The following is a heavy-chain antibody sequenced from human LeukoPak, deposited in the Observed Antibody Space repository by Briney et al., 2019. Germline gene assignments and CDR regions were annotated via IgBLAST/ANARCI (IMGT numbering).Heavy chain of an antibody. V-gene: IGHV3-23*01. CDR3: AKSSGWYYYYGMDV. CDR1: GFTFSSYA. J-gene: IGHJ6*02. D-gene: IGHD6-19*01. Sequence: AGGSLRLSCAASGFTFSSYAMSWVRQAPGKGLEWVSAISGSGGSTYYADSVKGRFTISRDNSKNTLYLQMNSLRAEDTAVYYCAKSSGWYYYYGMDVWGQGTTVTVSS. CDR2: ISGSGGST.